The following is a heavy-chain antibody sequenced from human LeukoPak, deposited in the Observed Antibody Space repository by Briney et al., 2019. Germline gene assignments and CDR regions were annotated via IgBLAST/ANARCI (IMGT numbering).Heavy chain of an antibody. CDR3: AKAEKRVVPAAITWFDP. J-gene: IGHJ5*02. Sequence: PGGSLRLSCVASGFTFGKYWMSWVRQAPGKGLEWVANIKLDGSEKNYVDSVKGRFTISRDNSKNTLYLQMNSLRAEDTAVYYCAKAEKRVVPAAITWFDPWGQGTLVTVSS. D-gene: IGHD2-2*01. CDR2: IKLDGSEK. V-gene: IGHV3-7*03. CDR1: GFTFGKYW.